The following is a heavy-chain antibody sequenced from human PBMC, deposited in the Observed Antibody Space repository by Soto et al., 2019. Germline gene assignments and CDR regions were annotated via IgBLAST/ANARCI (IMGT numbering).Heavy chain of an antibody. J-gene: IGHJ6*02. CDR2: MNPNSGNT. CDR1: GYTFTSYD. V-gene: IGHV1-8*01. Sequence: QVQLVQSGAEVKKPGASVKVSCKASGYTFTSYDINWVRQATGQGLEWMGWMNPNSGNTGYAQKFQGRVTMTRNTSISTAYMELSSLRSEDTAVYYCARGLLLERYFDWLPYWVYYYYGMDVWGQGTTVTVSS. D-gene: IGHD3-9*01. CDR3: ARGLLLERYFDWLPYWVYYYYGMDV.